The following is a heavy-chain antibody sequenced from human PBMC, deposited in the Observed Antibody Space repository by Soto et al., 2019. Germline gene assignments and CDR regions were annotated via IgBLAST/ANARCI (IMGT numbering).Heavy chain of an antibody. Sequence: GSLSLSCPVSGFAFNNYGINWVRQVPGKGLEWVSSISKSDYTYYSDSVTGRFTISRDNAKNSVSLQMNTLRVEDTAVYYCAREDSIIIPAVSDFWGQGTLVTVPQ. CDR3: AREDSIIIPAVSDF. V-gene: IGHV3-21*01. CDR2: ISKSDYT. CDR1: GFAFNNYG. D-gene: IGHD2-2*01. J-gene: IGHJ4*02.